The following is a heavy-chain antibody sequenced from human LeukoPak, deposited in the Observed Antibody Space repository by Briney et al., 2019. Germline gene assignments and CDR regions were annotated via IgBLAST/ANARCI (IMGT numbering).Heavy chain of an antibody. CDR2: INPEKRDT. D-gene: IGHD5-12*01. V-gene: IGHV1-2*02. CDR1: GYTFTAYA. J-gene: IGHJ5*02. Sequence: ASVKVSCKASGYTFTAYAIHWVRQAPGQGLEWMGWINPEKRDTGYAHKFQGRVTMTSDTSISTAYMELSSLRSDDTAVYYCAKKVRGPSHPLDLWGQGTLVTVSS. CDR3: AKKVRGPSHPLDL.